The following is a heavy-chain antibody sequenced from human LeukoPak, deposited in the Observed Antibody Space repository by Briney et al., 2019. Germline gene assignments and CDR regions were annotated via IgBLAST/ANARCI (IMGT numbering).Heavy chain of an antibody. J-gene: IGHJ4*02. CDR2: ISWNSGSK. V-gene: IGHV3-9*01. D-gene: IGHD6-19*01. Sequence: QPGGSLRLSCAASGFTFDDYTMHWVRQAPGKGLEWVSGISWNSGSKGYADSVKGRFTISRDNAKNSLYLQMNSLRAEDTALYYCALVYSSGWLRNFDYWGQGTLVSVSS. CDR3: ALVYSSGWLRNFDY. CDR1: GFTFDDYT.